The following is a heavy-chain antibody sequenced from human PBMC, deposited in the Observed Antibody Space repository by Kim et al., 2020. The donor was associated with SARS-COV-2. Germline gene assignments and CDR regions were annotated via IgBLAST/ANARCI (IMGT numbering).Heavy chain of an antibody. Sequence: ASVKVSCQASDFTFSAYDITWVRQAPGQGLEWMGRISAYNGNIYYAQKFQGRVTMTTDISTTTAYMELRSLKSDDTAVYYCARGPITFNSDRTGYLFDPWGQGTLVTVSS. V-gene: IGHV1-18*04. CDR2: ISAYNGNI. J-gene: IGHJ5*02. CDR3: ARGPITFNSDRTGYLFDP. D-gene: IGHD3-22*01. CDR1: DFTFSAYD.